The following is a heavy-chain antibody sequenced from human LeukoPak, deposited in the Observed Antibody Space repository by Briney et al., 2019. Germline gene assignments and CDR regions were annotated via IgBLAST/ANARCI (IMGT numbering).Heavy chain of an antibody. CDR1: X. Sequence: XMXWVRQXXXXGXXXXXYXSXSXXXXYYADSVKGRFTISRDNAKNSLYLQMNSLRAEDTAVYYCARESPGGYYDFWSGYYSPPGMDVWGQGTTVTVSS. J-gene: IGHJ6*02. D-gene: IGHD3-3*01. CDR3: ARESPGGYYDFWSGYYSPPGMDV. V-gene: IGHV3-48*01. CDR2: XSXSXXXX.